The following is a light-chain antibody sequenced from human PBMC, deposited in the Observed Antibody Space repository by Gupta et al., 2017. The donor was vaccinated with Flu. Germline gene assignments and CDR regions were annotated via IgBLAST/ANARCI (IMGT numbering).Light chain of an antibody. CDR3: HQYDNSPLT. J-gene: IGKJ4*01. Sequence: SLGERATINCKASQSVLYNSNNKNYLAWYQQRPGQPPKLLIYWASTRESGVPDRLSGTGSGTDFTLTISSLQAEDVTVYYCHQYDNSPLTFGGGTKVEIK. CDR2: WAS. V-gene: IGKV4-1*01. CDR1: QSVLYNSNNKNY.